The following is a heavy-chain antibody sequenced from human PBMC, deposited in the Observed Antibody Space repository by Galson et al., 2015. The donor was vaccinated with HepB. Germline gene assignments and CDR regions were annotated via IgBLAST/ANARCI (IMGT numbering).Heavy chain of an antibody. CDR2: FDPEYGET. CDR1: GYTLTDFS. Sequence: SVKVSCKVSGYTLTDFSINWVRQAPGNGLEWMAGFDPEYGETIYAQKFQGRVTMTEDTSSDTGYMELSSLTFEDTAVYYCATDRPNFEYWGHGTRVTVSS. J-gene: IGHJ4*01. CDR3: ATDRPNFEY. V-gene: IGHV1-24*01.